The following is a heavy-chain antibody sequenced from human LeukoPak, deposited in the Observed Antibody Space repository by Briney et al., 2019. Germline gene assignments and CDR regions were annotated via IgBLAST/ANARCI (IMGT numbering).Heavy chain of an antibody. Sequence: SETLSLTCAVYGGSFSGYYWSWIRQPPGKGLEWIGEINHSGSTYYNPSLKSRVTISVDTSKNQFSLKLSSVTAADTALYYCARLLVVPAARPNASADYYYYGMDVWGPGTTVTVSS. CDR3: ARLLVVPAARPNASADYYYYGMDV. D-gene: IGHD2-2*01. CDR1: GGSFSGYY. V-gene: IGHV4-34*01. J-gene: IGHJ6*02. CDR2: INHSGST.